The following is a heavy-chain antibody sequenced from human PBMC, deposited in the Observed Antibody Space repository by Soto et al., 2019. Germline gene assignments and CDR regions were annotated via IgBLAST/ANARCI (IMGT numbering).Heavy chain of an antibody. J-gene: IGHJ6*02. CDR2: IYYSGST. Sequence: QVPLQESGPGLVKPSQTLSLTCTASGGSISSGGYYWSWIRQHPGKGLEWIGYIYYSGSTYYNPSLKSRVTISVDTSKNQFSLKLSSVTAADTAVYYCARTRGVVTARYGMDVWGQGTTVTVSS. CDR1: GGSISSGGYY. V-gene: IGHV4-31*03. D-gene: IGHD2-21*02. CDR3: ARTRGVVTARYGMDV.